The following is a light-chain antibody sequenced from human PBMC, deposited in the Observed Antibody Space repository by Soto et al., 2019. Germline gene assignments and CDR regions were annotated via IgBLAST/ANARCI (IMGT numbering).Light chain of an antibody. Sequence: DIVMTQSPAILSVSLGERATLSCLASQSISDNLAWYQQRSGQAPRLLIYGASTRATGVPARFSGSGSGTEFTLTISSLQPEDFATYYCQQANSFPLTFGGGTKVEIK. V-gene: IGKV3-15*01. CDR2: GAS. CDR1: QSISDN. J-gene: IGKJ4*01. CDR3: QQANSFPLT.